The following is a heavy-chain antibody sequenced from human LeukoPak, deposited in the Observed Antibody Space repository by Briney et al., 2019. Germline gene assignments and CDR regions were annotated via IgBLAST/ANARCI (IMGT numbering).Heavy chain of an antibody. D-gene: IGHD2-15*01. CDR2: ITGTGGK. Sequence: PGGSLRLSCAVSGLTLTNHGVSWVRQAPGKGLEWVSIITGTGGKYYGDSVKGRFVLSRDNSKNTVYMQMSSLRAEDTATYYCAKDYCRDGNCPFPFLDSWGQGTQVTVSS. J-gene: IGHJ4*02. CDR1: GLTLTNHG. CDR3: AKDYCRDGNCPFPFLDS. V-gene: IGHV3-23*01.